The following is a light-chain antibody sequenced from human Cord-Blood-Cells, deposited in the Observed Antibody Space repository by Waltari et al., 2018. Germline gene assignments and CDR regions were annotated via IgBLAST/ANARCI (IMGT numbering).Light chain of an antibody. CDR2: AAS. CDR1: QSISSW. V-gene: IGKV1-5*01. CDR3: QHKA. Sequence: DIQMTQSHSTLSASVGDRVTITCRASQSISSWLAWYQQKPGKVPKLLIYAASSLESGVPSSFSVSGSGAEFTLTISSLQPDDFATYYCQHKAFGGGTKVEIK. J-gene: IGKJ4*01.